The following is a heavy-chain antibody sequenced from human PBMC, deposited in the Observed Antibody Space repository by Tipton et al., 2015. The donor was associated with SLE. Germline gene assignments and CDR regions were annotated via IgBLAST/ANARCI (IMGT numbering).Heavy chain of an antibody. V-gene: IGHV4-31*03. CDR3: ARGGVGGYDYFDF. Sequence: LRLSCTVSGGSISSDDFYWTWIRQHPGKGLEWIGHISNSGTTSYSPSLRSRLTIFVDTSKNQFSLKLNSVTAADTAVFYCARGGVGGYDYFDFWGQGILVTVSS. D-gene: IGHD5-12*01. J-gene: IGHJ4*02. CDR2: ISNSGTT. CDR1: GGSISSDDFY.